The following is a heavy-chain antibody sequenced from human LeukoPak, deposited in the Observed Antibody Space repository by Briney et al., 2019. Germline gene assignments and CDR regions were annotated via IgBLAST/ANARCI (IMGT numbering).Heavy chain of an antibody. V-gene: IGHV1-46*01. CDR2: INPSGGST. CDR3: ARDYLGYSSSSYFDY. Sequence: ASVKVSCKASGYTFTSYYMHWVRQAPGQGLEWMGIINPSGGSTSYAQKFQGRVTMTRDTSTGTVHMELSSLRSEDTAVYYCARDYLGYSSSSYFDYWGQGTLVTVSS. CDR1: GYTFTSYY. D-gene: IGHD6-6*01. J-gene: IGHJ4*02.